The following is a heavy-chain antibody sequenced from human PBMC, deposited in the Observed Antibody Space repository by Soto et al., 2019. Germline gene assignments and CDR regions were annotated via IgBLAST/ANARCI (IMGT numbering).Heavy chain of an antibody. Sequence: RRLSCAASGFTFSNYAMSWIRQAPGKGLEWVSTIRETGNTYYADSVRGRFATSRDNSENTLYLQMSSLRAEDTAVYYCAKQQMGVIRALDYWGQGTLVTVSS. J-gene: IGHJ4*02. CDR3: AKQQMGVIRALDY. CDR2: IRETGNT. CDR1: GFTFSNYA. V-gene: IGHV3-23*01. D-gene: IGHD1-26*01.